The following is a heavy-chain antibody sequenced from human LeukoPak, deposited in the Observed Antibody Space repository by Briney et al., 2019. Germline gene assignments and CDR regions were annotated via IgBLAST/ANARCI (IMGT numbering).Heavy chain of an antibody. CDR1: GFTFSSYS. V-gene: IGHV3-21*01. J-gene: IGHJ5*02. D-gene: IGHD2-21*01. CDR2: ISSGSSYI. Sequence: GGSLRLSCAASGFTFSSYSMNWVRQAPGKGLEWVSSISSGSSYIYYADSVKGRFTISRDNAKNSLYLQMNSLRAEDTAVYYCARAPAFIPNWFDPWGQGTLVTVSS. CDR3: ARAPAFIPNWFDP.